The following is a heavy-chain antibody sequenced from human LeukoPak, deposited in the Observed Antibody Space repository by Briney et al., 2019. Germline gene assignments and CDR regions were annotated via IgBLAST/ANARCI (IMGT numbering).Heavy chain of an antibody. Sequence: GGSLRLSCAASGFTFSTYTMNWVRQAPEKGLEWVSSISFTSSYKYYADSVKGRFTISRDNAKNSLYLQMNSLRAEDTAVYYCARDPFLEGFQHGGQGTLVTVSS. CDR1: GFTFSTYT. D-gene: IGHD3-3*01. J-gene: IGHJ1*01. CDR2: ISFTSSYK. V-gene: IGHV3-21*01. CDR3: ARDPFLEGFQH.